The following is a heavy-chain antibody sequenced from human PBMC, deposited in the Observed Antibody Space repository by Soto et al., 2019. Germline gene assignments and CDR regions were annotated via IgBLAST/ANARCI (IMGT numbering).Heavy chain of an antibody. Sequence: GASVKVSCKASGYTFTDYYMHWVRQAPGQGLEWMGWIDPNSGDTNYTQRFQGWVTMTRDTSISTAYMELSRLTSDDTAVYYCARELGGQTTGDWFDPWGQGTLVTVSS. V-gene: IGHV1-2*04. D-gene: IGHD4-17*01. J-gene: IGHJ5*02. CDR3: ARELGGQTTGDWFDP. CDR2: IDPNSGDT. CDR1: GYTFTDYY.